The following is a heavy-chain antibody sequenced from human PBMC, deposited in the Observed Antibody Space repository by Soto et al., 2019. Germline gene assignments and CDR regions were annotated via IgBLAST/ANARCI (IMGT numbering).Heavy chain of an antibody. V-gene: IGHV3-64*01. J-gene: IGHJ4*02. D-gene: IGHD3-3*01. CDR3: ERGRNDFWSGYPFDY. CDR1: GFTFSSYS. Sequence: EVQLVESGGGLVQHGGSLILSCAASGFTFSSYSMHWVRQAPGKGREYVSAISSNGGSTDYANSLKGRFTISRDNSKNTLYLQMGSLRAEDMAVYYCERGRNDFWSGYPFDYWGQGTLVTVSS. CDR2: ISSNGGST.